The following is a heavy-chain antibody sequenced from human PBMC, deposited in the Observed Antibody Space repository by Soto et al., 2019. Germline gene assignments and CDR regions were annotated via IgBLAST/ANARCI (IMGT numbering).Heavy chain of an antibody. V-gene: IGHV3-11*01. J-gene: IGHJ6*03. Sequence: GGSLRLSCAASGFTFSDYYMSWIRQAPGKGLEWVSYISSSGSTIYYADSVKGRFTISRDNAKNSLYLQMNSLGAEDTAVYYCARRTYDFWSGYYNYYYYYMDVWGKGTTVTVSS. CDR3: ARRTYDFWSGYYNYYYYYMDV. D-gene: IGHD3-3*01. CDR2: ISSSGSTI. CDR1: GFTFSDYY.